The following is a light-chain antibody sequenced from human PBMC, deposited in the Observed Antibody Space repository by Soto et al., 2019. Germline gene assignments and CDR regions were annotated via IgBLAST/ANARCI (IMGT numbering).Light chain of an antibody. J-gene: IGKJ5*01. Sequence: DIVMTQSPDSLAVSLGERATINCKSSQSLLYSSNNKNYFAWYQQKPGEAPKLLIYGSSSLHYGVPSRFSGSGSGSAFTLTISSLQPEDSATYYCQQSFTAPITFGQGTRLKIK. CDR3: QQSFTAPIT. V-gene: IGKV4-1*01. CDR2: GSS. CDR1: QSLLYSSNNKNY.